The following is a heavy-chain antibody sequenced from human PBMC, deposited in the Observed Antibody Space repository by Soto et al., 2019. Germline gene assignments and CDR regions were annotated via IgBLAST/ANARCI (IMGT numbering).Heavy chain of an antibody. CDR1: GFTVSSNY. CDR2: IYSGGST. D-gene: IGHD3-10*01. J-gene: IGHJ5*02. Sequence: EVPLVESGGGLVQPGGSLRLSCAASGFTVSSNYMSWVRQAPGKGLEWVSVIYSGGSTYYADSVKGRFTISRHNSKNTLYLQMNSLRAEDTAVYYCARGIELGPYNWFDPWGQGTLVTVSS. CDR3: ARGIELGPYNWFDP. V-gene: IGHV3-53*04.